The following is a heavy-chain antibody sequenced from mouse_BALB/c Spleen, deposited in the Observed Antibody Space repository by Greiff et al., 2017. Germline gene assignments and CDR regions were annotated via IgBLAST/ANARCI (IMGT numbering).Heavy chain of an antibody. Sequence: EVQGVESGGGLVQPGGSRKLSCAASGFTFSSFGMHWVRQAPEKGLEWVAYISSGSSTIYYADTVKGRFTISRDNPKNTLFLQMTSLRSEDTAMYYCARWGLGDYYAMDYWGQGTSVTVSS. V-gene: IGHV5-17*02. CDR3: ARWGLGDYYAMDY. CDR1: GFTFSSFG. J-gene: IGHJ4*01. D-gene: IGHD4-1*01. CDR2: ISSGSSTI.